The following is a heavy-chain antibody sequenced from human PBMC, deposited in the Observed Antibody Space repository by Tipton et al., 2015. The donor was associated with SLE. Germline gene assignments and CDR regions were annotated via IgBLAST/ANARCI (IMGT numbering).Heavy chain of an antibody. CDR2: IYYSGST. Sequence: TLSLTCTVSGGSISSSSYYWGWIRQPAGKGLEWIGYIYYSGSTNYNPSLKSRVTISVDTSKNQFSLKLSSVTAADTAVYYCARSGKGPFGVVPRPFDYWGQGTLVTVSS. CDR1: GGSISSSSYY. D-gene: IGHD3-3*01. CDR3: ARSGKGPFGVVPRPFDY. V-gene: IGHV4-61*10. J-gene: IGHJ4*02.